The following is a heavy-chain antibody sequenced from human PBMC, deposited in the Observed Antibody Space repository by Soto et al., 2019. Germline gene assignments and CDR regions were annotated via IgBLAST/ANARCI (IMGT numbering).Heavy chain of an antibody. CDR2: IFSNDEK. D-gene: IGHD6-19*01. Sequence: QVTLKESGPVLVKPTETLTLTCTVSGFSLSNGRMGVSWIRQPPGKALEWLAHIFSNDEKSYSTSLKSRLTIAKDTSKSLVVLTMAAIDPLETATYFCARIRARMYSSGWYYGFAPRGQGTLVTVSS. V-gene: IGHV2-26*01. CDR3: ARIRARMYSSGWYYGFAP. CDR1: GFSLSNGRMG. J-gene: IGHJ5*02.